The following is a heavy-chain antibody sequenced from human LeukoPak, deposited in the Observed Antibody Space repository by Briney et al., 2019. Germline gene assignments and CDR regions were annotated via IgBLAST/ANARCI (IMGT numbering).Heavy chain of an antibody. Sequence: GGSLRLSCAASGFTFSSYAMSWVRQAPGKGLEWVSAISGSGGSTYYADSVKGRFTISRDNSKNTLYLQMSSLRAEDTAVYCCAKALAAAGPFDYWGQGTLVTVSS. CDR2: ISGSGGST. D-gene: IGHD6-13*01. V-gene: IGHV3-23*01. CDR1: GFTFSSYA. CDR3: AKALAAAGPFDY. J-gene: IGHJ4*02.